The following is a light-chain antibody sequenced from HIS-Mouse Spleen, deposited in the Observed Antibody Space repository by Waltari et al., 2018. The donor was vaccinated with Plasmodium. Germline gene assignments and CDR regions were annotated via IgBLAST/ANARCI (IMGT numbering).Light chain of an antibody. J-gene: IGLJ3*02. CDR1: ALPKKY. V-gene: IGLV3-10*01. CDR3: YSTDSSGNHRV. Sequence: SYELTQPPSVSVSPGQTARITCSGDALPKKYAYWYQQKSGQAPVLVIYEDSERPSGIPEGLPGSGSGTMATLTISGAQVEDEADYYCYSTDSSGNHRVFGGGTKLTVL. CDR2: EDS.